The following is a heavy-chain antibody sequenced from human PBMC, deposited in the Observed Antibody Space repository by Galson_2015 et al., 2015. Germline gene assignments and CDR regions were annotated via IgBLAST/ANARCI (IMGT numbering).Heavy chain of an antibody. D-gene: IGHD6-19*01. CDR2: ISGSGGST. Sequence: SLRLSCAASGFTFSSYAMSWVRQAPGTGLEWVSAISGSGGSTYYADSVKGRFTISRDNSKNTLYLQMNSLRAEDTAVYYCAKTPYSSGWYPKFDYWGQGTLVTVSS. CDR3: AKTPYSSGWYPKFDY. V-gene: IGHV3-23*01. J-gene: IGHJ4*02. CDR1: GFTFSSYA.